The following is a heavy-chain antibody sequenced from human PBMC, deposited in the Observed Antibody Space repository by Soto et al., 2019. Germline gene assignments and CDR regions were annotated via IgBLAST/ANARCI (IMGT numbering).Heavy chain of an antibody. Sequence: GGSLRLSCAASGFTFSDYAIHWVRQAPGKGLEWVAVIWYDGVKNYYGDSVKGRFTISRDNSKNTLSLQMNSLRDEDTAVYFCARGRGYYYYFMDVWGQGTTVTVSS. CDR3: ARGRGYYYYFMDV. CDR2: IWYDGVKN. D-gene: IGHD3-10*01. V-gene: IGHV3-33*01. J-gene: IGHJ6*03. CDR1: GFTFSDYA.